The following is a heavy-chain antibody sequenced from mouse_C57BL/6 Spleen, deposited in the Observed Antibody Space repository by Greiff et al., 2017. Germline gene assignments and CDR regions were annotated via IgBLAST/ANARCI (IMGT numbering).Heavy chain of an antibody. D-gene: IGHD3-1*01. CDR2: IYPGDGDT. CDR1: GYAFSSSW. CDR3: ARDDPRAY. Sequence: VQLQQSGPELVKPGASVKISCKASGYAFSSSWMNWVKQGPGKGLEWIGRIYPGDGDTNYNGKFKGKATLTVDKSSSTAYLRLSSLTSEDAAVYGGARDDPRAYWGQGTLVTVSA. J-gene: IGHJ3*01. V-gene: IGHV1-82*01.